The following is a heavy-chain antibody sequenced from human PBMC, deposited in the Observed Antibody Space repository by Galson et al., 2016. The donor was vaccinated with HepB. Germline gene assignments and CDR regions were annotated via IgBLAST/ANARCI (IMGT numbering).Heavy chain of an antibody. CDR3: ARIYYYGSGSYYNRNLFDF. D-gene: IGHD3-10*01. V-gene: IGHV3-11*06. J-gene: IGHJ4*02. Sequence: SLRLSCAASGFTFSDYYISWLRQAPGKGPEWVSYISSTSSYISYADSVKGRFTISRDNAKSSLYLQMNSLRAEDTAVYFCARIYYYGSGSYYNRNLFDFWGQGTLVTVSS. CDR1: GFTFSDYY. CDR2: ISSTSSYI.